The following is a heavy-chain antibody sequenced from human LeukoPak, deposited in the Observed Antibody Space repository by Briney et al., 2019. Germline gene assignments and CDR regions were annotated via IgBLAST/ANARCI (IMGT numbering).Heavy chain of an antibody. CDR1: SACRDSGIYY. V-gene: IGHV4-61*02. CDR3: ARDTEEIHTRSWGLYDSYSYPDA. D-gene: IGHD6-13*01. Sequence: SQTLSLTCTVSSACRDSGIYYWNSIRQPAERRGEWIGRICTSGSTTYNPSLRSRATITFETSNNNFSLRVNSVTAADTAVYYCARDTEEIHTRSWGLYDSYSYPDAWGKGTSVTVSS. J-gene: IGHJ6*03. CDR2: ICTSGST.